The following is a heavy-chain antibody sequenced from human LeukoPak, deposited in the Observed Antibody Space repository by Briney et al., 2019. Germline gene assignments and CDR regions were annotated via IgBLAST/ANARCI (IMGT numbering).Heavy chain of an antibody. V-gene: IGHV1-58*02. D-gene: IGHD3-3*01. CDR3: AATGGDYDFWSGYPSSN. CDR1: GFTFTRSP. CDR2: IAVGSGNT. Sequence: SVKVSCKXSGFTFTRSPMQWVRQARGQRLEWIGWIAVGSGNTNYAQKFQERVTFTRDMSTSTAYMELSSLRSEDTAVYYCAATGGDYDFWSGYPSSNWGQGTLVTVSS. J-gene: IGHJ4*02.